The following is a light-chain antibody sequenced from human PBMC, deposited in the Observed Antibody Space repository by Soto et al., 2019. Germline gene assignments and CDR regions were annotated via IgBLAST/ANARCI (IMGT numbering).Light chain of an antibody. J-gene: IGKJ4*01. Sequence: DIVMTQSPDSLAVSLVERATIKCKSSQSLLYSSNNKNYLAWYQQKPGQPPRLLIYWASTRESGVPDRFSGSGSGTDFTLTISSLQAEDVAVYYCQQYYSTLALTFGGGTKVEI. CDR1: QSLLYSSNNKNY. V-gene: IGKV4-1*01. CDR3: QQYYSTLALT. CDR2: WAS.